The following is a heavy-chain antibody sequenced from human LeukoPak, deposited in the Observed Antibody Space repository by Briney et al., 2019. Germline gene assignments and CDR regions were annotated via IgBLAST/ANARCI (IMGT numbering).Heavy chain of an antibody. CDR2: IYTSGNT. D-gene: IGHD2-15*01. CDR3: ARGGVVVAATFDY. V-gene: IGHV4-4*07. CDR1: GGSISGYY. J-gene: IGHJ4*02. Sequence: PSETLSLTCTVSGGSISGYYWSWIRQPAGEGLEWIGRIYTSGNTFYNPSLKSRVTMSVDTSKNQFSLKLGSVTAADTAVYYCARGGVVVAATFDYWGQGTLVTVSS.